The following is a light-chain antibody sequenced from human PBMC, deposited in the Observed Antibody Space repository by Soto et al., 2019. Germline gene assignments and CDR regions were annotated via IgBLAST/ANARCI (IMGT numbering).Light chain of an antibody. CDR3: QQYCSSPMYT. Sequence: ENVLTQSPGTLSLSPGERATLSCRASQSVSSSYLAWYQQKPGQAPRLLIYGASSRATGIPDRFSGSGSVTNLTPTISSLEHYAFAVYYCQQYCSSPMYTFGQGTKLEIK. V-gene: IGKV3-20*01. J-gene: IGKJ2*01. CDR1: QSVSSSY. CDR2: GAS.